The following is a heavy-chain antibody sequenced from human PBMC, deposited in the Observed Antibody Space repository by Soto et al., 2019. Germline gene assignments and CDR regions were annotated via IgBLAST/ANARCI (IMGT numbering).Heavy chain of an antibody. CDR2: ISASGSTI. D-gene: IGHD2-8*02. J-gene: IGHJ3*02. CDR3: ARDGGVTCTARLLDI. CDR1: GFTFRSYE. V-gene: IGHV3-48*03. Sequence: EVQLVESGGGLVQPGGSLRLSCAASGFTFRSYEMKWVRQAPGKGLEWVSYISASGSTIYYADSVRGRFTISRDNAKSSLYLQMNSLRAEDTAVYYCARDGGVTCTARLLDIWGQGTMVTVSS.